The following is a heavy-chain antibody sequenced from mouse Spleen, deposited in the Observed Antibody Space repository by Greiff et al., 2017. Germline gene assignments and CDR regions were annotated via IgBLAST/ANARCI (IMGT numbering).Heavy chain of an antibody. CDR3: ARDRQLGLRAMDY. CDR1: GYTFTSYW. Sequence: QVQLQQPGAELVKPGASVKLSRKASGYTFTSYWMQRGKQRPGQGPEWIGEIEPSESYTNYNQKFKGKATMPVDTSSSPAYMQLSSLTSEDSAVYYCARDRQLGLRAMDYWGQGTSVTVSS. V-gene: IGHV1-50*01. D-gene: IGHD3-1*01. CDR2: IEPSESYT. J-gene: IGHJ4*01.